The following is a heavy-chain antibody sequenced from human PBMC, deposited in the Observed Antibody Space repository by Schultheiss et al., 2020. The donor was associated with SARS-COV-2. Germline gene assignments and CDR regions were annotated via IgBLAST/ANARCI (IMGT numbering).Heavy chain of an antibody. CDR3: ARSLTAMGEFDP. D-gene: IGHD5-18*01. CDR2: IYYSGNT. V-gene: IGHV4-61*01. Sequence: SETLSLTCTVSGGSVSSGSDHWSWIRQPPGKGLEWIGYIYYSGNTKYNPSLKSRVTISVDTSKNQFSLKLSSVTAADTAVYYCARSLTAMGEFDPWGQGTLVTVSS. CDR1: GGSVSSGSDH. J-gene: IGHJ5*02.